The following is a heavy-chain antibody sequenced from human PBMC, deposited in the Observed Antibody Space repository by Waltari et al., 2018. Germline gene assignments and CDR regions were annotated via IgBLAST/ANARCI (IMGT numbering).Heavy chain of an antibody. CDR2: SYYSGST. V-gene: IGHV4-59*13. Sequence: QVQLQESGPGLVKPSETLSLPRPVPGGSIRSYYWSWIRQPPGKGLEWIGYSYYSGSTNYKPSLKSRVTISVDTSKNQFSLKLSSVTAADTAVYYCARNYGSGSYFPTPDYWGQGTLVTVSS. CDR1: GGSIRSYY. CDR3: ARNYGSGSYFPTPDY. J-gene: IGHJ4*02. D-gene: IGHD3-10*01.